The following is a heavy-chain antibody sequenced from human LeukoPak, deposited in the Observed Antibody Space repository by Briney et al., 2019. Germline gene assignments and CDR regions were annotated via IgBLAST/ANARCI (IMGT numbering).Heavy chain of an antibody. V-gene: IGHV4-38-2*02. CDR3: ASEGGSSSWYRSYYFDY. D-gene: IGHD6-13*01. J-gene: IGHJ4*02. CDR1: GSSISSNVY. Sequence: SETLSLTCTVSGSSISSNVYWGWIRQPPGKGLEWIGSIYHSGTTYDNPSLKSRVTISVDKSKNQFSLKLSSVTAADTAVYYCASEGGSSSWYRSYYFDYWGQGTLVTVSS. CDR2: IYHSGTT.